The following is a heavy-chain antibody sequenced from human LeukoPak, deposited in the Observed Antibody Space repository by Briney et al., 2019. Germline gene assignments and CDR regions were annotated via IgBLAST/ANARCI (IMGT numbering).Heavy chain of an antibody. CDR2: IHYSGST. CDR3: ALAPNPHWFHF. Sequence: SETLSLTCTVSGDSTSDFYWNWIRQSPEKGLEWIGNIHYSGSTVYNPSFKSRGTLSIDTSTRQFFMKLNSVTAADTAIYFCALAPNPHWFHFWGPGTLLTVSS. J-gene: IGHJ4*02. D-gene: IGHD1-1*01. CDR1: GDSTSDFY. V-gene: IGHV4-59*03.